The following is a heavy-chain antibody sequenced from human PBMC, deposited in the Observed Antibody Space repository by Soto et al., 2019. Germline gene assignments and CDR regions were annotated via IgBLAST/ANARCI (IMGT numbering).Heavy chain of an antibody. CDR3: ARDRRLGVAGIRYYGMDV. Sequence: QVHLQESGPGLVKPSQTLSLTCTVSAGSISSDNYYWTWIRQHPGKGLEWIGDIYHTGTTSYTPSLKSRLIISVDTAKNQVSLKLRSVTAADTAVYYCARDRRLGVAGIRYYGMDVWGQGTTVTVSS. CDR2: IYHTGTT. J-gene: IGHJ6*02. CDR1: AGSISSDNYY. D-gene: IGHD6-19*01. V-gene: IGHV4-31*03.